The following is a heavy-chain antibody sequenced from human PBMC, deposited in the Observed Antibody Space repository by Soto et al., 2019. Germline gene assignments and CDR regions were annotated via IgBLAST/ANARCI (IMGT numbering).Heavy chain of an antibody. CDR2: ISGSGGST. J-gene: IGHJ6*02. D-gene: IGHD3-10*01. V-gene: IGHV3-23*01. CDR3: AKYFSVIRGVSYGMDV. Sequence: EVQLLESGGGLVQPGGSLRLSCAASGFTFSNYAMSWVRQAPGKGLEWVSGISGSGGSTYYADNADSVKGRLTISRDNSKNTLYLEINRLRAEDTVVYYRAKYFSVIRGVSYGMDVWGQGTTVTVSS. CDR1: GFTFSNYA.